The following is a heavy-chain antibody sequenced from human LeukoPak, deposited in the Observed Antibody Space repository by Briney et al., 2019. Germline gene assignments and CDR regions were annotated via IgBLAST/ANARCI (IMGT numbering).Heavy chain of an antibody. J-gene: IGHJ4*02. CDR1: GYTFTSYY. CDR2: ISAYNGNT. Sequence: ASVKVSCKASGYTFTSYYMHWVRQAPGQGLEWMGWISAYNGNTNYAQKLQGRVTMTTDTSTSTAYMELRSLRSDDTAVYYCARDSSGSYPADYWGQGTLVTVSS. D-gene: IGHD1-26*01. CDR3: ARDSSGSYPADY. V-gene: IGHV1-18*04.